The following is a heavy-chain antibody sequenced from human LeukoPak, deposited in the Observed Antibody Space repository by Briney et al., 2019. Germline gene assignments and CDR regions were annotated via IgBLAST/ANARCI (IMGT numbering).Heavy chain of an antibody. D-gene: IGHD3-16*01. CDR2: INAYNGNT. J-gene: IGHJ6*02. CDR1: GYTFTSYV. CDR3: ARDGRPLPVWGSLRAYYYYGMDV. Sequence: ASVKVSCKASGYTFTSYVISWVRQAPGQGLEWMGRINAYNGNTNYAQKLQGRVTMTTDTSTRTAYMELGSVKYDETAVYYCARDGRPLPVWGSLRAYYYYGMDVWGQGTAVTVFS. V-gene: IGHV1-18*01.